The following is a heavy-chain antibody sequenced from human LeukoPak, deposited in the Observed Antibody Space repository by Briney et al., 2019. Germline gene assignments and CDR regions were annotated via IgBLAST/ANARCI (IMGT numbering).Heavy chain of an antibody. CDR3: AGQWLAKNRYFDY. V-gene: IGHV4-39*07. D-gene: IGHD6-19*01. Sequence: SETLSLTCTVSGGSISSSSYYWGWIRQPPGKGLEWIGSIYYSGSTYYNPSLKSRVTISVDTSKNQFSLKLSSVTAADTAVYYCAGQWLAKNRYFDYWGQGTLVTVSS. CDR2: IYYSGST. CDR1: GGSISSSSYY. J-gene: IGHJ4*02.